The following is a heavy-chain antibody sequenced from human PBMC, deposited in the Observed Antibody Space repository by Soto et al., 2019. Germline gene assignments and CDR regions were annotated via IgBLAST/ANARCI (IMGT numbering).Heavy chain of an antibody. D-gene: IGHD1-26*01. V-gene: IGHV3-33*01. Sequence: PGGSLRLSCAASGFTLSSYGMHWVRQAPGKGLEWVAGIWYDGSNKYYADSVRGRFTISRDNSRSTLYLQMNSLRAEDTAVYYCARDVRLVGATYRSYCFDHWRQGNLVPVSS. CDR3: ARDVRLVGATYRSYCFDH. J-gene: IGHJ4*02. CDR2: IWYDGSNK. CDR1: GFTLSSYG.